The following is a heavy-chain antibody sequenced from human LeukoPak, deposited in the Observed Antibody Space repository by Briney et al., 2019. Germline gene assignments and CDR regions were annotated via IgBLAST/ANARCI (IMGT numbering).Heavy chain of an antibody. CDR2: IYSGGNT. J-gene: IGHJ4*02. CDR3: ARAPRGSGWYYFDY. D-gene: IGHD6-19*01. Sequence: TGGSLRLSCAASGFTVSSNYMSWVRQAPGKGLEWVSVIYSGGNTYYADSGKGRFTIFRDNSKNTLYLQMNSLRAEDTAVYYCARAPRGSGWYYFDYWGQGTLVTVSS. CDR1: GFTVSSNY. V-gene: IGHV3-53*01.